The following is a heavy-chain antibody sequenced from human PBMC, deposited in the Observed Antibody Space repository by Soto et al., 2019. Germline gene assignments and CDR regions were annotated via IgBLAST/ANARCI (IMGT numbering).Heavy chain of an antibody. D-gene: IGHD6-6*01. CDR3: ASSSSIAARRFDY. CDR1: GCSISSYY. J-gene: IGHJ4*02. CDR2: IYYSGST. Sequence: ETLSLTCTVSGCSISSYYWSWIRQPPGKGLEWIGYIYYSGSTNYNPSLKSRVTISVDTSKNQFSLKLSSVTAADTAVYYCASSSSIAARRFDYWGQGTLVTVSS. V-gene: IGHV4-59*01.